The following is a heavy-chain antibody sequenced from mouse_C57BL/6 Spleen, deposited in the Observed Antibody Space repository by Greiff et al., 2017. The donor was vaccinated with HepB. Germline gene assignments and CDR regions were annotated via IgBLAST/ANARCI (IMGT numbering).Heavy chain of an antibody. V-gene: IGHV1-19*01. CDR1: GYTFTDYY. Sequence: EVQLQQSGPVLVKPGASVKMSCKASGYTFTDYYMNWVKQSHGKSLEWIGVINPYNGGTSYNQKFKGKATLTVDKSSSTAYMELKSLTSEDSAVYYCARFGNYDWFAYWGQGTLVTVSA. D-gene: IGHD2-4*01. J-gene: IGHJ3*01. CDR3: ARFGNYDWFAY. CDR2: INPYNGGT.